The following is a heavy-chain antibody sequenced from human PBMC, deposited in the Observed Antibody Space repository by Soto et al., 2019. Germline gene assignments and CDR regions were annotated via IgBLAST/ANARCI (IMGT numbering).Heavy chain of an antibody. J-gene: IGHJ4*02. Sequence: QVQLQESGPGLVKPSETLSLTCTVSGGFISSYYWSWVRQPPGKGLEWIGYIYYSGTTSYNPSLKSRVTISVDTSKNQFSLKLSSVTAADTAVYYCASGDCSRTSCYANFDYWGQGTLVTVSS. CDR2: IYYSGTT. CDR3: ASGDCSRTSCYANFDY. D-gene: IGHD2-2*01. V-gene: IGHV4-59*01. CDR1: GGFISSYY.